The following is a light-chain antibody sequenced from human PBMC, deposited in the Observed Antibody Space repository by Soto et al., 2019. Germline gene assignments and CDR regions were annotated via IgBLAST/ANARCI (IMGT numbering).Light chain of an antibody. J-gene: IGLJ2*01. V-gene: IGLV2-23*01. CDR1: SSDVGSYNL. Sequence: QSVLTQPASVSGSPGQSITISCTGTSSDVGSYNLVSWYQQHPGKAPQLMIYEGSKRASGVSNRFSASKSGNTASLTIYGLQAEDEADYYCCSYAGSSTFVVVGGGTKLTV. CDR3: CSYAGSSTFVV. CDR2: EGS.